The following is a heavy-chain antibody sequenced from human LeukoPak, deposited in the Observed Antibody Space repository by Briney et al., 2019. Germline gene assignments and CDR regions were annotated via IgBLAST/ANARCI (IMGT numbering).Heavy chain of an antibody. D-gene: IGHD3-16*01. CDR1: GYIFTSYD. V-gene: IGHV1-8*01. Sequence: ASVKVSCKASGYIFTSYDINWVRQATGQGLEWMGWMNPNSGNTGYAQKFQGRVTMTRNTSISTAYMELSSLRSEDTAVYYCARNDYVWGNDWYFDLWGRGTLVTVSS. J-gene: IGHJ2*01. CDR2: MNPNSGNT. CDR3: ARNDYVWGNDWYFDL.